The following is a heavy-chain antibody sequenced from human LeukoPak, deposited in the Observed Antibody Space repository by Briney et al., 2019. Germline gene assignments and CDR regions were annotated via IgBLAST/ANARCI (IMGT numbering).Heavy chain of an antibody. CDR1: GGSISSYY. D-gene: IGHD6-13*01. CDR2: IYYSGST. V-gene: IGHV4-59*01. CDR3: ARGSSSWYRRYYYYMDV. Sequence: SETLSLTCTVSGGSISSYYWSWIRQPPGKGLEWIGYIYYSGSTNYNPSLKSRVTISVDTSKNQFSLKLSSVTAADTAVYYCARGSSSWYRRYYYYMDVWGKGTTVTISS. J-gene: IGHJ6*03.